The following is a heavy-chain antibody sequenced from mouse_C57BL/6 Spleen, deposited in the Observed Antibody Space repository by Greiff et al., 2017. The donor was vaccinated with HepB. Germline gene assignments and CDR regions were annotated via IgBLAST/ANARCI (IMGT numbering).Heavy chain of an antibody. CDR3: ARDPLRGFYAMDY. J-gene: IGHJ4*01. CDR1: GYAFTNYL. D-gene: IGHD1-1*01. CDR2: INPGSGGT. V-gene: IGHV1-54*01. Sequence: QVQLQQSGAELVRPGTSVKVSCKASGYAFTNYLIEWVKQRPGQGLEWIGVINPGSGGTNYNEKFKGKATLTADKSSSTAYMQLSSLTSEDSAVYFCARDPLRGFYAMDYWGQGTSVTVSS.